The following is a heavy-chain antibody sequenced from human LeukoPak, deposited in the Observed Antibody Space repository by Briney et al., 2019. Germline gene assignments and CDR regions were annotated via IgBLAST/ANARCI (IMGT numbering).Heavy chain of an antibody. V-gene: IGHV4-39*07. CDR3: ARGAVGYCSGGSCYRNYYYYYGMDV. D-gene: IGHD2-15*01. Sequence: SETLSLTCTVSGGSISSSSYYWGWIRQPPGKGLEWIGEINHSGSTNYNPSLKSRVTISVDTSKNQFSLKLSSVTAADTAVYYCARGAVGYCSGGSCYRNYYYYYGMDVWGQGTTVTVSS. CDR1: GGSISSSSYY. CDR2: INHSGST. J-gene: IGHJ6*02.